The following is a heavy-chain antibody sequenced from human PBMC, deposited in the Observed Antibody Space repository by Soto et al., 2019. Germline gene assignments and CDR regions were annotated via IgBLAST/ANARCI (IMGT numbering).Heavy chain of an antibody. J-gene: IGHJ4*02. CDR3: ASGRYDSGSFYFDF. Sequence: EVQLVESGGGLIQPGGSLRLSCAASGFNFIRKYMIWVRQAPGKGLEWVSILYSGGTTYYADSVKGRFTISRDTSENTLYLQMHSLRAEDTAAYYCASGRYDSGSFYFDFWGQGTLVTVSS. CDR1: GFNFIRKY. D-gene: IGHD3-10*01. V-gene: IGHV3-53*01. CDR2: LYSGGTT.